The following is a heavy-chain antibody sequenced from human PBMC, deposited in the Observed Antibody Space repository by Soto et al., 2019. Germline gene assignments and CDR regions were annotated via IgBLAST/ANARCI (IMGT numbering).Heavy chain of an antibody. CDR2: ISAYNGNT. Sequence: QVQLVQSGAEVKKPGASVKVSCKASGYTFTSYGISWVRQAPGQGLEWMGWISAYNGNTNYAQKLQGRVTMTTDTSTSTDYMELRSLRSDDTAVYYCARGGNMITFGGVIVIPADYWGQGTLVTVSS. CDR3: ARGGNMITFGGVIVIPADY. J-gene: IGHJ4*02. D-gene: IGHD3-16*02. V-gene: IGHV1-18*01. CDR1: GYTFTSYG.